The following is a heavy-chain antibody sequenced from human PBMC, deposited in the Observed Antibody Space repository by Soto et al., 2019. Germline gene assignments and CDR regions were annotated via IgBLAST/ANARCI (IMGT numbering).Heavy chain of an antibody. Sequence: EAQLVESGGGLVQPGGSVKLSCAASGFTFNGPAIHWVRQASGKGLEWVGRIRNKANSYATVYTASMKGRITISRDDSTNTAYLQMNSLKAEDSAVYYCSTAYVWGQGTLVTVPS. CDR2: IRNKANSYAT. D-gene: IGHD3-16*01. J-gene: IGHJ4*02. V-gene: IGHV3-73*01. CDR3: STAYV. CDR1: GFTFNGPA.